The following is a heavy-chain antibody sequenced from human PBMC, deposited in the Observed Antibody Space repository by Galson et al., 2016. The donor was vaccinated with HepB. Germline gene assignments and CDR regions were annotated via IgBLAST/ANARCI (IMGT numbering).Heavy chain of an antibody. CDR2: ISSDGTKI. D-gene: IGHD5-18*01. J-gene: IGHJ4*02. CDR1: GFPFSGYP. CDR3: AREASYVNVLDH. Sequence: SLRLSCAASGFPFSGYPIHWVRQAPGKGLDWVASISSDGTKINYADSVKGRFTISRDNSKNTVSPQMNSLRVDDTAVFYCAREASYVNVLDHWGQGTLVTVSS. V-gene: IGHV3-30*04.